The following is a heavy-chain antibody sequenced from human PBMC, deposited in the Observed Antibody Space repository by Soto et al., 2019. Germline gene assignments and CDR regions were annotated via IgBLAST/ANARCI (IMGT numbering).Heavy chain of an antibody. D-gene: IGHD3-22*01. CDR2: IYYSGST. CDR1: GGSISSGGYY. CDR3: ARDPYDSSGYYAFDI. Sequence: QVQLQESGPGLVKPSQTLSLTCTVSGGSISSGGYYWSWIRQHPGKGLEWIGYIYYSGSTYYNPSLKGRVTISVDTSKNQFSLKLSSVTAADTAVYYCARDPYDSSGYYAFDIWGQGTMVTVSS. J-gene: IGHJ3*02. V-gene: IGHV4-31*03.